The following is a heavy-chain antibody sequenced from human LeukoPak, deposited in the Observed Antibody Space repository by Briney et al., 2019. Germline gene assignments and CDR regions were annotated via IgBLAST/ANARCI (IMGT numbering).Heavy chain of an antibody. Sequence: PGGSLRLSCAASGFTFSDYYMSWIRQAPGKGQGRVSYISSSGSTIYYANSVKGRFTISRDNAKNSLYLQMNSPRAEDTAVYYCTREDYHYASGHWAQGTLVTVSS. D-gene: IGHD3-10*01. CDR1: GFTFSDYY. CDR2: ISSSGSTI. V-gene: IGHV3-11*04. J-gene: IGHJ4*02. CDR3: TREDYHYASGH.